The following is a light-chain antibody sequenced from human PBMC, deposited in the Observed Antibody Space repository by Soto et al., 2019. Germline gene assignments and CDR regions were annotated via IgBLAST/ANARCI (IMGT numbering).Light chain of an antibody. CDR2: KTS. V-gene: IGKV1-5*03. Sequence: DIQMTQSPSTLSASVGDRVTINCRASQTISNLLAWYQQTPGKAPKLLIYKTSTLESGVPSRFSGSGSGTEFTLTISSLQPDDFATYYCQHYNSYSPFGGGTKVEIK. CDR1: QTISNL. J-gene: IGKJ4*02. CDR3: QHYNSYSP.